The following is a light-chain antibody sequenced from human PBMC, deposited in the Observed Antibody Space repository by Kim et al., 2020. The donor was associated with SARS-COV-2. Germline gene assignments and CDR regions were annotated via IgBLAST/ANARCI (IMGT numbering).Light chain of an antibody. CDR3: ETWDSNPWV. CDR1: SGHSSYI. CDR2: LECSGSY. Sequence: QPVLTQSSSASASLGSSVKLTCTLSSGHSSYIIAWHQQQPGKAPRYLMKLECSGSYNKGSGVPDRFSGSSSGADRYLTISNLQSEDEADYYCETWDSNPWVFGGGTQLTVL. J-gene: IGLJ3*02. V-gene: IGLV4-60*03.